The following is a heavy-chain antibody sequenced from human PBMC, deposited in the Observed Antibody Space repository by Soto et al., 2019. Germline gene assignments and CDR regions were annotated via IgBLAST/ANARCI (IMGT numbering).Heavy chain of an antibody. CDR2: ISYDGSNK. J-gene: IGHJ6*02. V-gene: IGHV3-30-3*01. CDR3: ARVDTAMVRYYYYGMDV. Sequence: GGSLRLSCAASGFTFSSYAMHWVRQAPGKGLEWVAVISYDGSNKYYADSVKGRFTISRDNSKNTLYLQMNSLRAEDTAVYYCARVDTAMVRYYYYGMDVWGQGTTVTVSS. CDR1: GFTFSSYA. D-gene: IGHD5-18*01.